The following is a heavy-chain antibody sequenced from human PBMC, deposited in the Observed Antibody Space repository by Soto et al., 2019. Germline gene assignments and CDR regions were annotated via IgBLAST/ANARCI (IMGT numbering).Heavy chain of an antibody. CDR2: VYWDDSK. Sequence: QITLNESGPTLVKPTQTLTLTCTFSGFSLSTRDVGVGWIRQPPGEALEWLGVVYWDDSKTYSPSLESRLTITKYTSKHQVVLRMTQIDPVDPATYYCSHCRGGVASFWGQGTLVTVSS. CDR3: SHCRGGVASF. CDR1: GFSLSTRDVG. D-gene: IGHD2-2*01. J-gene: IGHJ4*02. V-gene: IGHV2-5*02.